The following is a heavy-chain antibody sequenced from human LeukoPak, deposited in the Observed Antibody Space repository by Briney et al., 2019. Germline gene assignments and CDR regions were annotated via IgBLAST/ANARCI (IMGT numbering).Heavy chain of an antibody. CDR1: GFHFEIYA. Sequence: PGGSLTLSCAASGFHFEIYAMHWPRQAPGRGLECVALIWHDGSHKFYSNSVRGQFTISRDNSKNTVYLQMNNLRPDDTAVYYCAREIFGSGSYPVFWGQGTLVTVPS. V-gene: IGHV3-33*01. CDR3: AREIFGSGSYPVF. CDR2: IWHDGSHK. J-gene: IGHJ4*02. D-gene: IGHD3-10*01.